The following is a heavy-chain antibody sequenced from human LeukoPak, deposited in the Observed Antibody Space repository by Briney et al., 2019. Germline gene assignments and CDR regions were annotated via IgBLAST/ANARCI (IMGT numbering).Heavy chain of an antibody. Sequence: PGGSLSLSCAASGFTFTNYAVGWVCQAPGKGLEWVAVMYTDGNTYYPDSVKGRFTISRDHSKRPLYVLMTSLRAEDPAMVCVATAPLSTTCAFTWAHDYWGQGTLVTVSS. CDR2: MYTDGNT. CDR1: GFTFTNYA. D-gene: IGHD1-1*01. V-gene: IGHV3-66*01. J-gene: IGHJ4*02. CDR3: ATAPLSTTCAFTWAHDY.